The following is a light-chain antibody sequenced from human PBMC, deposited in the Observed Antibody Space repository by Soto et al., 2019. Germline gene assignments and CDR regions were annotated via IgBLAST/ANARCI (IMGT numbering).Light chain of an antibody. CDR1: QTINSW. J-gene: IGKJ1*01. V-gene: IGKV1-5*03. CDR3: QHYNSYSEA. CDR2: KAS. Sequence: DIQMTQSPSTLSGSVGDRVTITCRASQTINSWLAWYQQKPGKAPKLLIYKASTLKSGVPSRFSGSGSGTEFTLSISSLQPDDFATYYRQHYNSYSEAFGQGTKVELK.